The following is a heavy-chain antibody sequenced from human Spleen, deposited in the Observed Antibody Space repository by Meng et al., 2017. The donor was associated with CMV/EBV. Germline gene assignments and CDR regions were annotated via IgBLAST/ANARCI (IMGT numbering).Heavy chain of an antibody. CDR1: GFAFSSYG. J-gene: IGHJ4*02. D-gene: IGHD6-13*01. CDR2: ISSADSKT. CDR3: AKDLGAAAGTGDY. V-gene: IGHV3-30*02. Sequence: GESLKISCAASGFAFSSYGLHWVRQAAGKGLEWVAYISSADSKTYYADSVKGRFTISRDTSHNTLYPQMNSLRPEDTAVYYCAKDLGAAAGTGDYWGQGTLVTVSS.